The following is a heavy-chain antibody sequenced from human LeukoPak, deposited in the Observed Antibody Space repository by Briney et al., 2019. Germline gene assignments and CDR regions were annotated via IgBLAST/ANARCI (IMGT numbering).Heavy chain of an antibody. J-gene: IGHJ4*02. CDR2: IRSDGSNK. CDR3: ARRAGAYSHPYDY. D-gene: IGHD4/OR15-4a*01. CDR1: GFSFSSYG. V-gene: IGHV3-30*02. Sequence: GGSLRLSCAGSGFSFSSYGMHWVRQAPGKGLEWMAFIRSDGSNKYYADSVKGRFTISRDNSKNTLYLQMNSLRAEDTAVYYCARRAGAYSHPYDYWGQGTLVTVSS.